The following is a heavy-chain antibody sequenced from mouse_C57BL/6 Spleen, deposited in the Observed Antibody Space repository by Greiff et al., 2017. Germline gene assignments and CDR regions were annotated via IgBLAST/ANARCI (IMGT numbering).Heavy chain of an antibody. V-gene: IGHV2-2*01. J-gene: IGHJ1*03. D-gene: IGHD1-1*01. Sequence: VMLVESGPGLVQPSQSLSITCTVSGFSLTSYGVHWVRQSPGKGLEWLGVIWSGGSTDYNAAFISRLSISKDNSKSQVFFKMNSLLADDTAIYYCASLIITTVVAHWYFDGWGTGTTVTVSS. CDR2: IWSGGST. CDR3: ASLIITTVVAHWYFDG. CDR1: GFSLTSYG.